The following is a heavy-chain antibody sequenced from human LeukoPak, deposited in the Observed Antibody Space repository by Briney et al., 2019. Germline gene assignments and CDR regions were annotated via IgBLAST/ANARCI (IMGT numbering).Heavy chain of an antibody. J-gene: IGHJ4*02. D-gene: IGHD5-12*01. CDR1: GFTFSSYE. CDR2: ISSSGSTI. CDR3: AKAPRGYDYN. Sequence: GGSLRLSCAASGFTFSSYEMNWVRQAPGKGLEWVSYISSSGSTIYYADPVKGRFTISRDNAKNSLYLQMNSLRAEDTAVYYCAKAPRGYDYNWGQGTLVTVSS. V-gene: IGHV3-48*03.